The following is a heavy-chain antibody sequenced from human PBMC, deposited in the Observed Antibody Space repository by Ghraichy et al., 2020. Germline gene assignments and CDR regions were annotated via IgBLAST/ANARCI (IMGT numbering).Heavy chain of an antibody. V-gene: IGHV4-31*03. CDR3: ARAIVDCSGGSCSGESYYFDY. D-gene: IGHD2-15*01. Sequence: SETLSLTCTVSGGSISSGGYYWSWIRQHPGKGLEWIGYIYYSGSTYYNPSLKGRVTISVDTSKNQFSLKLSSVTAADTAVYYCARAIVDCSGGSCSGESYYFDYWGQGTLVTVSS. J-gene: IGHJ4*02. CDR2: IYYSGST. CDR1: GGSISSGGYY.